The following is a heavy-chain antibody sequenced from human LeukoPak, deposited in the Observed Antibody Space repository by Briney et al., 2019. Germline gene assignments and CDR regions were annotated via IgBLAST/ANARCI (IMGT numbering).Heavy chain of an antibody. V-gene: IGHV3-21*01. Sequence: GGSLRLSCEASGFSFSYYNFNWVRQAPGKGLEWVPSISSSSSYIYYADSVKGRFTISRDNAKNSLYLQMNSLRAEDTAVYYCARERGYSYGYSDYWGQGTLVTVSS. CDR3: ARERGYSYGYSDY. CDR1: GFSFSYYN. D-gene: IGHD5-18*01. J-gene: IGHJ4*02. CDR2: ISSSSSYI.